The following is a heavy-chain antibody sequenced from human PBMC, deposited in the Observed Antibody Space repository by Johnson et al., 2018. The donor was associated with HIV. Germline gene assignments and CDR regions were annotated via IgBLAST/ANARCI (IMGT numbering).Heavy chain of an antibody. J-gene: IGHJ3*02. D-gene: IGHD3-16*01. CDR2: IGTAGDT. CDR3: ARGGAQDAFDI. V-gene: IGHV3-13*01. Sequence: VQLVESGGGLVQPGGSLRLACAASGFTFSSYDMHWVRQATGKGLEWVSAIGTAGDTYYPGSVKGRFTISGENAKNSLYLQMNSLRGGDTAVYYCARGGAQDAFDIWGQGTMVTVSS. CDR1: GFTFSSYD.